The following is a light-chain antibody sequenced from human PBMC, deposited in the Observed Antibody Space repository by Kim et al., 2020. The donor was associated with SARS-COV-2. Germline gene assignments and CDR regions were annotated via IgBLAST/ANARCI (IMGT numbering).Light chain of an antibody. V-gene: IGLV1-51*01. CDR2: DNN. J-gene: IGLJ3*02. CDR1: SSNIGNDY. CDR3: GTWDSSLSGLV. Sequence: GQKVTISCSGSSSNIGNDYVSWYQQLPGTAPKLLIYDNNKRPSGIPDRFSGSKSGTSATLGITGLQTGDEAEYYCGTWDSSLSGLVFGGGTKLTVL.